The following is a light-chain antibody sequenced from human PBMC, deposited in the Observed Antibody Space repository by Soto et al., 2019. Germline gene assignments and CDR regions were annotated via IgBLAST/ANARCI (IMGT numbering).Light chain of an antibody. CDR2: SVS. Sequence: DIVMTQTALSLSVTLGQPAAISCRSSESLADRNGNTYLSWYHQRPGQPPRLLIHSVSNRFSGVPESFSGSGAGTDCTLEISRVEAEDAGIYYCLQGTLWWRCGQGSEVEI. CDR1: ESLADRNGNTY. V-gene: IGKV2-24*01. J-gene: IGKJ1*01. CDR3: LQGTLWWR.